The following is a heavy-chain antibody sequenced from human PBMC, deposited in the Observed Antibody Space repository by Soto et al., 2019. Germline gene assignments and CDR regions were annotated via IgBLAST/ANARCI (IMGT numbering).Heavy chain of an antibody. D-gene: IGHD3-22*01. V-gene: IGHV4-38-2*01. CDR3: ARNTTYYSELTPSDRVGYFDY. CDR2: IYHSGST. Sequence: PSETMSLTCAVSGYSISSGYYWDWIRQPPGKGLEWIATIYHSGSTHYNPSLKSRVTISVDTSQNQFSLKLSSVTAADTAVYYCARNTTYYSELTPSDRVGYFDYWGQGAPVTVSS. CDR1: GYSISSGYY. J-gene: IGHJ4*02.